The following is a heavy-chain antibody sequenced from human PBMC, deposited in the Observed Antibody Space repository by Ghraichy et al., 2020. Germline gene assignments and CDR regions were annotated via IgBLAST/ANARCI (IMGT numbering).Heavy chain of an antibody. V-gene: IGHV3-7*03. D-gene: IGHD2-2*02. Sequence: GGSLRLSCEDSGYTFGTYWMTWVRQAPGKGLEWVASIKQDETEKYYVDSVKGRFTISRDNAKKSLYLQMNSLRADDTAMYYCARERYCISSNCHTGYPCDMWGQGTTVTVSS. J-gene: IGHJ3*02. CDR1: GYTFGTYW. CDR2: IKQDETEK. CDR3: ARERYCISSNCHTGYPCDM.